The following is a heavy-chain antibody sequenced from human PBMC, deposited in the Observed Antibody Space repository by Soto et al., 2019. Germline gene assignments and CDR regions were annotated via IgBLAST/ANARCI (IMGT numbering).Heavy chain of an antibody. D-gene: IGHD2-15*01. V-gene: IGHV4-59*12. CDR1: GGSIRSYY. J-gene: IGHJ3*02. Sequence: SETLSLTCTVFGGSIRSYYWIWIRQAPGKGLEWIANIYYRGNTNYNPSLKSRVTISVDTSKNQFSLKLSSVTAADTAVYYCARDRPSSGGAFDIWGQGTMVTVSS. CDR2: IYYRGNT. CDR3: ARDRPSSGGAFDI.